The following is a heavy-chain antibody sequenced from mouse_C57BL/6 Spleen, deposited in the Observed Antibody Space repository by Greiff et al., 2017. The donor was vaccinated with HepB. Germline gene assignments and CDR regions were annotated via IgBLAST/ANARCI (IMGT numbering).Heavy chain of an antibody. Sequence: VHLVESGPGLVQPSQSLSITCTVSGFSLTSYGVHWVRQSPGKGLEWLGVIWSGGSTDYNAAFISRLSISKDNSKSQVFFKMNSLQADDTAIYYCARNRGYDLYAMDYWGQGTSVTVSS. CDR3: ARNRGYDLYAMDY. V-gene: IGHV2-2*01. CDR2: IWSGGST. CDR1: GFSLTSYG. D-gene: IGHD2-2*01. J-gene: IGHJ4*01.